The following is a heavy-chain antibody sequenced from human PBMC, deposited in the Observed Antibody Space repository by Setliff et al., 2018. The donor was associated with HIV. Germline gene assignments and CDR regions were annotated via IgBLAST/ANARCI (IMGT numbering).Heavy chain of an antibody. CDR2: IIPIFGTA. V-gene: IGHV1-69*06. Sequence: SVKVSCKASGGTFKNLAISWVRQAPGQGLEWMGRIIPIFGTANDAQKFQGRVTITADKSTSTAYMALSSLRSEDTAVYYCARAFQHFEYAFDIWGQGTMVTVSS. CDR1: GGTFKNLA. D-gene: IGHD3-9*01. J-gene: IGHJ3*02. CDR3: ARAFQHFEYAFDI.